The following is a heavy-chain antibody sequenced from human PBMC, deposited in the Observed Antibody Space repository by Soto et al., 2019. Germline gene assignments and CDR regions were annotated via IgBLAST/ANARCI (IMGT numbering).Heavy chain of an antibody. CDR3: ARLNPGRSGDTAMVTVDY. D-gene: IGHD5-18*01. CDR1: GYTFTSYG. Sequence: QVQLVQSGAEVKKPGASVKVSCKASGYTFTSYGISWVRQAPGQGLEWMGWISAYNGNTNYAHKLQGRVTMTTDTSTRTAYMELRSLRSDDTAVYYCARLNPGRSGDTAMVTVDYWGQGTLVTVSS. V-gene: IGHV1-18*01. J-gene: IGHJ4*02. CDR2: ISAYNGNT.